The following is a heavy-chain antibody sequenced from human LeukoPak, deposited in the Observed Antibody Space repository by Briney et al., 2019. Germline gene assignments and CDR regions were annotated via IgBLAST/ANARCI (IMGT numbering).Heavy chain of an antibody. CDR2: IFHTGAT. Sequence: SETLSLTCTVSNYSISNGYYWGWIRQPPGKGPEWIGSIFHTGATYNNSSLKSRFTMSVDMSKNQFSLRLTSVTAADTAVYYCARGGYSYGYDPFDYWGQGTLVTVSS. D-gene: IGHD5-18*01. CDR1: NYSISNGYY. V-gene: IGHV4-38-2*02. J-gene: IGHJ4*02. CDR3: ARGGYSYGYDPFDY.